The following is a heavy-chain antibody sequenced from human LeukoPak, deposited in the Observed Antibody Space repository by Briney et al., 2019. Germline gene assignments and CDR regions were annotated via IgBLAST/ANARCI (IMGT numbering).Heavy chain of an antibody. Sequence: SETLSLTCTVSGGSVSSDGFYWTWIRQPPGEGLEWIGYVYYSGSTNHNPSLKGRVTISVDTSKNQFSLKLNSVTAADTAVYYCARRLTRPERFDSWGQGTLVTVSS. V-gene: IGHV4-61*08. J-gene: IGHJ4*02. CDR3: ARRLTRPERFDS. D-gene: IGHD3-9*01. CDR1: GGSVSSDGFY. CDR2: VYYSGST.